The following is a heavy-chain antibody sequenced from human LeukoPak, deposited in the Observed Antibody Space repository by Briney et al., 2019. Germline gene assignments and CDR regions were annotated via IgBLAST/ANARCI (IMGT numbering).Heavy chain of an antibody. D-gene: IGHD1-26*01. CDR1: GGSISSSSYY. CDR2: IYYSGST. CDR3: ERQEVVGATGGDY. V-gene: IGHV4-39*01. Sequence: PSETLSLTCTVSGGSISSSSYYWRSIRQPPGKGLGWIGSIYYSGSTHYNPSLKSRVTISVDTSKNQFSLKLSSVTAADTAVYYCERQEVVGATGGDYWGQGTLVTVSS. J-gene: IGHJ4*02.